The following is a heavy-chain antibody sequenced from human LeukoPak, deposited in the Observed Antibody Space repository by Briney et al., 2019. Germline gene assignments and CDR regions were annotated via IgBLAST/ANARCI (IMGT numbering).Heavy chain of an antibody. V-gene: IGHV4-59*08. Sequence: PSETLSLTCTVSGGSISSYYWSWIRQPPGKGLEWIGYIYYSGSTNYNPSLKSRVTISVDTSKNQFSLKPSSVTAADTAVYYCARHAIGAAAGNFDYWGQGTLVTVSS. CDR3: ARHAIGAAAGNFDY. D-gene: IGHD6-13*01. J-gene: IGHJ4*02. CDR2: IYYSGST. CDR1: GGSISSYY.